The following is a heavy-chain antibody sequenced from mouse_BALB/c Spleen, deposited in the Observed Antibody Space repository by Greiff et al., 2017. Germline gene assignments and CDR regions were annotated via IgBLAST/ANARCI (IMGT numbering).Heavy chain of an antibody. D-gene: IGHD2-10*01. J-gene: IGHJ4*01. CDR3: ARGGAYYGNSYAMDY. Sequence: EVHLVESGGGLVQPGGSRKLSCAASGFTFSSFGMHWVRQAPEKGLEWVAYISSGSSTIYYADTVKGRFTISRDNPKNTLFLQMTSLRSEDTAMYYCARGGAYYGNSYAMDYWGQGTSVTVSS. CDR1: GFTFSSFG. V-gene: IGHV5-17*02. CDR2: ISSGSSTI.